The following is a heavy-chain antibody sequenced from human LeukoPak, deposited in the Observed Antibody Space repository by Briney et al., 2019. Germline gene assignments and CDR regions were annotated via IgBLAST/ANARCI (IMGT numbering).Heavy chain of an antibody. CDR1: GFTFNSYA. D-gene: IGHD3-10*01. J-gene: IGHJ4*02. V-gene: IGHV3-23*01. Sequence: GGSLRLSCVASGFTFNSYAMSWVRQAPGKGLEWVSTISANGERTNYADSVKGRFTLSRDNSKNTLYVQMNSLRAEDTAVYYCAKGAHYYGPGRCDFDYWGQGTLATVSS. CDR3: AKGAHYYGPGRCDFDY. CDR2: ISANGERT.